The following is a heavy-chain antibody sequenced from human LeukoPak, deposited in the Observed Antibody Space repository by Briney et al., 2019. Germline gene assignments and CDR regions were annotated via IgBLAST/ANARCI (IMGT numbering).Heavy chain of an antibody. D-gene: IGHD3-22*01. CDR2: ISGSGGST. CDR3: AKGANYYYDSSGYATFDY. J-gene: IGHJ4*02. V-gene: IGHV3-23*01. CDR1: GFTFSSYA. Sequence: PGGSLRLSCAASGFTFSSYAMCWVRQAPGKGLEWVSAISGSGGSTYYADSVKGRFTIPRDNSKNTLYLQMNSLRAEDTAVYYCAKGANYYYDSSGYATFDYWGQGTLVTVSS.